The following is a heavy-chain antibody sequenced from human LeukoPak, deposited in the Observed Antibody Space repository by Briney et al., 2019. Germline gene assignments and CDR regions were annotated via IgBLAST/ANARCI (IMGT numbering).Heavy chain of an antibody. CDR3: ACGDYAFDY. CDR1: GFTFSSYW. J-gene: IGHJ4*02. D-gene: IGHD4-17*01. CDR2: IKQGGSEK. V-gene: IGHV3-7*03. Sequence: PGGSLRLSCAASGFTFSSYWMSWVRQAPGKGLEWVANIKQGGSEKYYVDSVKGRFTISRDNAKNSLYLQMNSLRAEDTALYYCACGDYAFDYWGQGTLVTVSS.